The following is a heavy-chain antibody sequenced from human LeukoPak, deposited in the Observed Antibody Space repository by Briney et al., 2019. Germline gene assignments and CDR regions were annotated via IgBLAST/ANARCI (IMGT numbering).Heavy chain of an antibody. CDR2: INPNSGGT. Sequence: ASVKVSCKASGYTFTGYYMHWVRQAPGQGLEWMGWINPNSGGTNYAQKFQGRVTMTRDKSISTAYMELSRLRSDDTAVYYCARVRYYYDSSGSAYYYYGMDVWGQGTTVTVSS. CDR1: GYTFTGYY. CDR3: ARVRYYYDSSGSAYYYYGMDV. V-gene: IGHV1-2*02. D-gene: IGHD3-22*01. J-gene: IGHJ6*02.